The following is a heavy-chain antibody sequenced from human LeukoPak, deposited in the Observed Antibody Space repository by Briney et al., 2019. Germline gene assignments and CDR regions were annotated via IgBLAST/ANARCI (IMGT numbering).Heavy chain of an antibody. D-gene: IGHD6-19*01. CDR1: GFTFSSYR. J-gene: IGHJ4*02. V-gene: IGHV3-21*01. CDR2: ISSSGSDI. Sequence: GGSLILSCAASGFTFSSYRMNWVRQAPGKGLEWVSFISSSGSDIFYADSVKGRFTISRDNAKNSVYLQMNSLRAEDTAVYYCARVHSAGSLFYFDYWGQGILVTVSS. CDR3: ARVHSAGSLFYFDY.